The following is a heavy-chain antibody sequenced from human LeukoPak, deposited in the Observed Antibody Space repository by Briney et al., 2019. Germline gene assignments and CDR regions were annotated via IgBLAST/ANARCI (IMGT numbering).Heavy chain of an antibody. Sequence: SATLSLTCTVSGYSISSGYYWGWIRQPPGKRLEWVGSIHSSGNTYYNPTLKSRVTISVDTSKNQSSLNLTSVTAADAAVYYCARDLGYSGFDWAPWGQGTLVTVSS. D-gene: IGHD5-12*01. CDR2: IHSSGNT. CDR1: GYSISSGYY. V-gene: IGHV4-38-2*02. J-gene: IGHJ5*02. CDR3: ARDLGYSGFDWAP.